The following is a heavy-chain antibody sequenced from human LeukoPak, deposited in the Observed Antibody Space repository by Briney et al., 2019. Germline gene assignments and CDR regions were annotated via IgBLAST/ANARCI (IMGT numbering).Heavy chain of an antibody. CDR2: IYFSGST. CDR1: GGSIYGYY. V-gene: IGHV4-59*01. D-gene: IGHD1-26*01. Sequence: PSETLSLTCTVSGGSIYGYYWSWIRQPPGKGLEWIGDIYFSGSTNYNPSLKSRVTISVATSKNQFSLQLSSVTAADTAVYYCARGGALRQNYGMDVWGQGTTVTVSS. CDR3: ARGGALRQNYGMDV. J-gene: IGHJ6*02.